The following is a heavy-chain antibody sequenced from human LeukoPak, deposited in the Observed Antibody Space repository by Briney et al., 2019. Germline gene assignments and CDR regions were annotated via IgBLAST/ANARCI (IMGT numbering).Heavy chain of an antibody. CDR3: ARDGLAAATLHWCFDL. CDR1: GFTFSSYE. Sequence: GGSLRLSCAASGFTFSSYEMNWVRQAPGKGLEWVSYISSSGSTIYYADSVKGRFTISRDNARNSLYLQMNSLRAEDTAVYYCARDGLAAATLHWCFDLWGRGTLVTVSS. D-gene: IGHD2-15*01. V-gene: IGHV3-48*03. CDR2: ISSSGSTI. J-gene: IGHJ2*01.